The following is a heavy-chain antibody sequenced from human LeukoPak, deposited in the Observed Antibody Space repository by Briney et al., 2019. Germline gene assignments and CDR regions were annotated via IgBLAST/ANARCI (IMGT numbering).Heavy chain of an antibody. J-gene: IGHJ6*02. D-gene: IGHD6-13*01. CDR1: GLTFSSYA. CDR2: ISGSSGHT. CDR3: ARNDGYSSSWYYYYYYGMDV. V-gene: IGHV3-23*01. Sequence: GGSLRLSCAASGLTFSSYAMSWVRQAPGKGLEWVSAISGSSGHTYYADSVKGRFTISRDNSKNTLYLQMNSLRAEDTAVYYCARNDGYSSSWYYYYYYGMDVWGQGTTVTVSS.